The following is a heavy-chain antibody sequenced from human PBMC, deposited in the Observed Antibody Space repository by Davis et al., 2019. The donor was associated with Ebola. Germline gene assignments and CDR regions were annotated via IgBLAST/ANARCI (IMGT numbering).Heavy chain of an antibody. Sequence: MPSETLSLTCTVSGASISHYYWSWIRQPPGKGLEWIGYIYYSGSPNYNPSLKSRVTMSLDTSKNQFSLKLSSVTAADTAVYYCARDLGYYDILTGYYNEKGFDYWGQGTLVTVSS. CDR1: GASISHYY. V-gene: IGHV4-59*12. J-gene: IGHJ4*02. CDR3: ARDLGYYDILTGYYNEKGFDY. D-gene: IGHD3-9*01. CDR2: IYYSGSP.